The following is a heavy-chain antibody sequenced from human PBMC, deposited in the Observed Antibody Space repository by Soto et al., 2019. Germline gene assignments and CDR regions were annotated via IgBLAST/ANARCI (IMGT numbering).Heavy chain of an antibody. D-gene: IGHD3-16*01. V-gene: IGHV3-23*01. CDR2: ISGSGGST. CDR3: AFPFLYDYIWGSSPAPIDY. CDR1: GFTFSSYA. Sequence: GGSLRLSCAASGFTFSSYAMSWVRQAPGKGLEWVSAISGSGGSTYYADSVKGRFTISRDNSKNTLYLQMNSLRAEDTAVYYCAFPFLYDYIWGSSPAPIDYWGQGTLVTVSS. J-gene: IGHJ4*02.